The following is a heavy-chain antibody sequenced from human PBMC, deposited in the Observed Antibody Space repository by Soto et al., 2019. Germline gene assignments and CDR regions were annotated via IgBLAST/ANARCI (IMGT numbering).Heavy chain of an antibody. Sequence: GGSLRLSCAASSGFTFRSNSMNWVRQAPGKGLEWVSYISRSSGTIYYADSVKGRFTTSRDNAKNSLYLQMNSLGDEDTAVYNCARDPRQYSSSWNWFDPWGQGTLVTVSS. CDR2: ISRSSGTI. J-gene: IGHJ5*02. CDR3: ARDPRQYSSSWNWFDP. CDR1: SGFTFRSNS. D-gene: IGHD6-13*01. V-gene: IGHV3-48*02.